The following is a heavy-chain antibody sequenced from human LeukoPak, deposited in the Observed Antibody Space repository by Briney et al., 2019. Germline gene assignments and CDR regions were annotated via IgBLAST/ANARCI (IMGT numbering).Heavy chain of an antibody. CDR2: ISSRSSYI. CDR1: GFTFSSYS. CDR3: ANRSVNYSYGYSSDDY. Sequence: PGGSLRLSCAASGFTFSSYSMNWVRQAPGKGLEWVSSISSRSSYIYYADSVKGRFTISRDNAKNSLYLQMNSLRAEDTAVYYCANRSVNYSYGYSSDDYWGQGTLVTVSS. D-gene: IGHD5-18*01. V-gene: IGHV3-21*01. J-gene: IGHJ4*02.